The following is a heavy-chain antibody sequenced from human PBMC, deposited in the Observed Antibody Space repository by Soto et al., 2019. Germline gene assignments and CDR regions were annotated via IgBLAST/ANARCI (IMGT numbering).Heavy chain of an antibody. CDR2: IDPSDSYT. CDR1: GYSFTSYW. Sequence: XDSLTISLKGSGYSFTSYWISLVRQMPGKGLEWMGRIDPSDSYTNYSPSFQGHVTISADKPISTAYLQWSSLKASDTAMYYCARHRTTRATNWFDPWGQGTLVTVSS. J-gene: IGHJ5*02. V-gene: IGHV5-10-1*01. CDR3: ARHRTTRATNWFDP. D-gene: IGHD1-26*01.